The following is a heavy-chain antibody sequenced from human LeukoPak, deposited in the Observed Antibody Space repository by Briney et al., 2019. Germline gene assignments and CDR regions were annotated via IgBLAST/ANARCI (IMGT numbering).Heavy chain of an antibody. CDR1: GDSISSSSYY. CDR3: ARRGRGYYMDV. V-gene: IGHV4-39*01. Sequence: PSETLSLTCTVSGDSISSSSYYWGWIRQPPGKGLEWIGSIYYSGNTYYNPSLKSRVTISVDTSKNQFSLNLSSVTAADTAVYYCARRGRGYYMDVWGKGTTVTVSS. J-gene: IGHJ6*03. D-gene: IGHD3-10*01. CDR2: IYYSGNT.